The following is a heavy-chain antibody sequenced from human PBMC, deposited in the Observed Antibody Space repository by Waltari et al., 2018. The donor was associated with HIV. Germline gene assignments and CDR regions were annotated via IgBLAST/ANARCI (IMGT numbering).Heavy chain of an antibody. Sequence: QVQLVQSGAEVKKPGASVKVPCKAAGYTFTGYYMHLVRQAPGQGLEWMGRINPNSGGTNYAQKFQGRVTMTRDTSISTAYMELSRLRSDDTAVYYCARGSSGWYWYFDLWGRGTLVTVSS. D-gene: IGHD6-19*01. CDR1: GYTFTGYY. J-gene: IGHJ2*01. V-gene: IGHV1-2*06. CDR2: INPNSGGT. CDR3: ARGSSGWYWYFDL.